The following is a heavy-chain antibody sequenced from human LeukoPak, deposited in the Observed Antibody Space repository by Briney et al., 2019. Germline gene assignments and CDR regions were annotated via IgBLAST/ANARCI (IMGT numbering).Heavy chain of an antibody. J-gene: IGHJ3*02. CDR3: ARARLTDYVWGRRTFDI. CDR1: AFTFTSYG. V-gene: IGHV3-30*02. CDR2: IRYDGSYS. Sequence: GGSLRLSCAASAFTFTSYGMHWVRQAPGKGLEWVAFIRYDGSYSYYADSVKGRFTISRDNAKKSLYLQMNSLRAEDTAVYYCARARLTDYVWGRRTFDIWGQGTMVTISS. D-gene: IGHD3-16*01.